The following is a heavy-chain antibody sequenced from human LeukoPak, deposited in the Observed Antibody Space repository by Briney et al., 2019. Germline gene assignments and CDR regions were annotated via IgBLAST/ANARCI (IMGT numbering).Heavy chain of an antibody. CDR3: ARDGTAPGLYFDL. V-gene: IGHV3-7*01. Sequence: PGGSLRLSCAVSGFTFSDFWMNWVRRSPGKGLEWVASINQNGGETSYVDSVKGRFTISRDNPKNSLYLQMSGLRAEDTAVYYCARDGTAPGLYFDLWGQGTLVTVSS. D-gene: IGHD6-13*01. CDR1: GFTFSDFW. CDR2: INQNGGET. J-gene: IGHJ4*01.